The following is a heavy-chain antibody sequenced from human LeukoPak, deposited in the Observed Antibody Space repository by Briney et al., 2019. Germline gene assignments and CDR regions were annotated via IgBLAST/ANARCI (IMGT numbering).Heavy chain of an antibody. V-gene: IGHV4-59*01. D-gene: IGHD1-7*01. CDR3: ARTGTTFFDY. J-gene: IGHJ4*02. CDR2: IYYSGST. CDR1: GGSISSYY. Sequence: PSETLSLTCTVSGGSISSYYWSWIRQPPGKGLEWIGYIYYSGSTNYNPSLKSRVTISVDTSKNQFSLKLSSVTAADTAVYYCARTGTTFFDYWGQGTRVTVSS.